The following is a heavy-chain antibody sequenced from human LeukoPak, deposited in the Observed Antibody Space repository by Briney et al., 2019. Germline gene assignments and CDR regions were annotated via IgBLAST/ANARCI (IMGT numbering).Heavy chain of an antibody. CDR3: AKVIRGGINGDYHY. V-gene: IGHV3-43*01. CDR2: ICWDGGRT. CDR1: GFTVDDYT. D-gene: IGHD4-17*01. J-gene: IGHJ4*02. Sequence: GGSLRLSCAASGFTVDDYTMHWVRQAPGKGLEWVSLICWDGGRTYYADSVEGRSTISRDNSKTSLHQKMNSMSTEDTAFYYCAKVIRGGINGDYHYWGQGTLVTVSS.